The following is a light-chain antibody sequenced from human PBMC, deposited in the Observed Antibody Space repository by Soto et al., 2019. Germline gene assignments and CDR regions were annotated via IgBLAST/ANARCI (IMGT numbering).Light chain of an antibody. J-gene: IGKJ1*01. Sequence: EIVLTQSPGTLSLSPGERATLSCRPSQSVSYSYLAWYQQKPGQAPRLLIYGASNRATGIPDRFSGRGSGTEFSLTINSLPSEDFGVYFCQQYDQWWTFGQGTKVDIK. CDR1: QSVSYSY. CDR3: QQYDQWWT. V-gene: IGKV3-20*01. CDR2: GAS.